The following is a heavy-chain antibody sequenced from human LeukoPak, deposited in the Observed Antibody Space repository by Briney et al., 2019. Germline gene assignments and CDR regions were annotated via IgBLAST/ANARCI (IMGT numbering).Heavy chain of an antibody. J-gene: IGHJ3*02. CDR2: IYTSGST. Sequence: SETLSLTCTVSGGSISSYYWSWIRQPAGKGLEWIGRIYTSGSTNYIPSLKSRVTMSVDTSKNQFSLKLSSVTAADTAVYYCARDQEVVGADDAFDIWGQGTMVTVSS. CDR3: ARDQEVVGADDAFDI. V-gene: IGHV4-4*07. D-gene: IGHD1-26*01. CDR1: GGSISSYY.